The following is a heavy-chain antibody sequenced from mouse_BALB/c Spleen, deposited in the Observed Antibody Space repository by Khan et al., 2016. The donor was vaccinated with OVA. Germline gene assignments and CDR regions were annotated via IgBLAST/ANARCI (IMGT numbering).Heavy chain of an antibody. Sequence: EVELVESGGGLVKPGGPLKLSCAASGFTFSDYYMYWVRQTPEKRLEWVATISDGGSYNYYPDSVKGRFTISRDDVKNNLYLQMSSLKSEDTAIYYCARGFYGGPFTYWGQGTLVTVSA. V-gene: IGHV5-4*02. CDR2: ISDGGSYN. J-gene: IGHJ3*01. CDR3: ARGFYGGPFTY. CDR1: GFTFSDYY. D-gene: IGHD1-1*02.